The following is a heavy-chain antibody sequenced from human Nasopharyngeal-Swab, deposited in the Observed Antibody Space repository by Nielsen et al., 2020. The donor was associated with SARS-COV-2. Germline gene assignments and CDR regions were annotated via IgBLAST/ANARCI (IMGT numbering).Heavy chain of an antibody. CDR2: INPNSGGT. D-gene: IGHD6-13*01. Sequence: WVRQAPGQGLEWMGRINPNSGGTNYAQKFQGRVTMTRDTSISTAYMELSRLRSDDTAVYYCARGGSSSERIWFDPWGQGILVTVSS. J-gene: IGHJ5*02. CDR3: ARGGSSSERIWFDP. V-gene: IGHV1-2*06.